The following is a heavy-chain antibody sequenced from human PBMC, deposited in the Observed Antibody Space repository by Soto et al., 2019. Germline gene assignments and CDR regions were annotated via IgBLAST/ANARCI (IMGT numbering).Heavy chain of an antibody. Sequence: ASVKVSCKASGYTFTSYGISWVRQAPGQGLEGMGWISAYNGNTNYAQKLQGRVTMTTDTSTSTAYMELRSLRSDDTAVYYCARTYNWNDGGWFDPWGQGTLVTVSS. CDR1: GYTFTSYG. D-gene: IGHD1-20*01. CDR3: ARTYNWNDGGWFDP. V-gene: IGHV1-18*01. J-gene: IGHJ5*02. CDR2: ISAYNGNT.